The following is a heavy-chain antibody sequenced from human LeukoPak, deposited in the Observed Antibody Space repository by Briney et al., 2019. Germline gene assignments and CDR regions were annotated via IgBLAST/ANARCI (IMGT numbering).Heavy chain of an antibody. CDR2: INAGNGNT. CDR3: ARGYDSLGSIFQH. V-gene: IGHV1-3*01. CDR1: GYTFTSYA. Sequence: ASVKVSCKASGYTFTSYAMHWVRQAPGQRLEWMGWINAGNGNTKYSQKFQGRVTITRDTSASTAYMELSSLRSEDTAVYYCARGYDSLGSIFQHWGQGTLVTVSS. D-gene: IGHD3-22*01. J-gene: IGHJ1*01.